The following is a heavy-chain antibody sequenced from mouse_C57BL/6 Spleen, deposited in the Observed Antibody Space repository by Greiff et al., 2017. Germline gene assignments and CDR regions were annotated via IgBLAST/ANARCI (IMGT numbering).Heavy chain of an antibody. D-gene: IGHD1-1*01. CDR2: IYPGSGNT. CDR1: GYTFTDYY. J-gene: IGHJ1*03. V-gene: IGHV1-76*01. CDR3: ARSNYYGSSPWYFDV. Sequence: VKLQESGAELVRPGASVKLSCKASGYTFTDYYINWVKQRPGQGLEWIARIYPGSGNTYYNEKFKGKATLTAEKSSSTAYMQLSSLTSEDSAVYFCARSNYYGSSPWYFDVWGTGTTVTVSS.